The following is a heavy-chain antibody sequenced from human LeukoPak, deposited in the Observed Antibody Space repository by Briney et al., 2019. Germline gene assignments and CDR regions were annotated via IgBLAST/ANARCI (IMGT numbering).Heavy chain of an antibody. CDR3: ARDLGGCWFDP. CDR1: GDTFSSYA. Sequence: ASVKVSCKASGDTFSSYAISWVRQAPGQGLEWLGGIIPIFGTTNYAQKFQGRVTITADESTSTAYMELSSLRSEDTVVYYCARDLGGCWFDPWGQGTLVTVSS. J-gene: IGHJ5*02. V-gene: IGHV1-69*13. CDR2: IIPIFGTT.